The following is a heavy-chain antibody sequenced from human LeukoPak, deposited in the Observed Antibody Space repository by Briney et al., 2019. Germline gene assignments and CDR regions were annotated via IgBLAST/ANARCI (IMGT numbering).Heavy chain of an antibody. CDR1: GYGFINYW. CDR3: ARTYTRYSSSWYYLGY. CDR2: IYPGDSDT. D-gene: IGHD6-13*01. J-gene: IGHJ4*02. V-gene: IGHV5-51*01. Sequence: GESLKISCKGVGYGFINYWIAWVRQMPGKGLEWMGIIYPGDSDTRYSPSFQGQVTISADKSISTAYLQWSSLKASDTAMYYCARTYTRYSSSWYYLGYWGQGTLVTVSS.